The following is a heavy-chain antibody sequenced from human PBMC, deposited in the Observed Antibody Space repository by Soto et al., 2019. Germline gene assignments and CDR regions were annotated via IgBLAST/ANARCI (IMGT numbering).Heavy chain of an antibody. Sequence: GASVKVSCKASGYTFTSYGISWVRQAPGQGLEWMGWISAYNGNTKYAQKFQGRVTITRDTSASTAYMELSSLRSEDTAVYYCARDLTHTYYDFWSGYLPGYYYYYYMDVWGKGTTVTVSS. D-gene: IGHD3-3*01. CDR2: ISAYNGNT. CDR3: ARDLTHTYYDFWSGYLPGYYYYYYMDV. J-gene: IGHJ6*03. V-gene: IGHV1-18*01. CDR1: GYTFTSYG.